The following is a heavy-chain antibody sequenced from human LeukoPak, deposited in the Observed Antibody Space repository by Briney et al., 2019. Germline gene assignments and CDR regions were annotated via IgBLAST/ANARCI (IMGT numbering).Heavy chain of an antibody. V-gene: IGHV3-72*01. CDR3: VRADYIYGEWNFDY. CDR2: SRNKANSYTT. D-gene: IGHD3-10*01. CDR1: GFTFSSYW. J-gene: IGHJ4*02. Sequence: GGSLRLSCAASGFTFSSYWMSWVRQAPGKGLEWVGRSRNKANSYTTEYAASVRGRFTVSRDDSKDSLYLQMNNLKTEDTAVYYCVRADYIYGEWNFDYRGQGTLVTVSS.